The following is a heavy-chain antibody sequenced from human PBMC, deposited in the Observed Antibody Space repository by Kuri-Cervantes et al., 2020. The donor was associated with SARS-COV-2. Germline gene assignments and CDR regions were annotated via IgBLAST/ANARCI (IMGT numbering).Heavy chain of an antibody. CDR2: INPGDSDT. D-gene: IGHD5-18*01. Sequence: KVSCKGSGYNFVTYWIGWVRQVPEKGLEWVGVINPGDSDTRYSPSFQGQVTISADKSISTAYLQWSSLKASDTAMYYCARLASEASGYSYAHLFDYWGQGTLVTVSS. J-gene: IGHJ4*02. V-gene: IGHV5-51*01. CDR1: GYNFVTYW. CDR3: ARLASEASGYSYAHLFDY.